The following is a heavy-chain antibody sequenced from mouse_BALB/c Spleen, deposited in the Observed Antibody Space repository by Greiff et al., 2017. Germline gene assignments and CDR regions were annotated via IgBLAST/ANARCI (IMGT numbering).Heavy chain of an antibody. Sequence: VQLKESGAELVRPGASVTLSCKASGYTFTDYEMHWVKQTPVHGLEWIGAIDPETGGTAYNQKFKGKATLTADKSSSTAYMELRSLTSEDSAVYYCTSYDGYPRNFDVWGAGTTVTVSS. CDR1: GYTFTDYE. CDR3: TSYDGYPRNFDV. J-gene: IGHJ1*01. D-gene: IGHD2-3*01. CDR2: IDPETGGT. V-gene: IGHV1-15*01.